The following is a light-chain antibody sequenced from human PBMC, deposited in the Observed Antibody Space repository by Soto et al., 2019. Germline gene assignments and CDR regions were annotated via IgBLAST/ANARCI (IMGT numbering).Light chain of an antibody. CDR3: ATWDDSLNGFYV. V-gene: IGLV1-40*01. CDR1: SSNIGAGYD. Sequence: SALTQPPSVSGAPGQRVTISCTGSSSNIGAGYDVNWYQQLPGAAPKFLIYGNSNRPSGVPDRFSGSKSGTSASLAISGLRSDDEADYFCATWDDSLNGFYVFGTGTKVTVL. CDR2: GNS. J-gene: IGLJ1*01.